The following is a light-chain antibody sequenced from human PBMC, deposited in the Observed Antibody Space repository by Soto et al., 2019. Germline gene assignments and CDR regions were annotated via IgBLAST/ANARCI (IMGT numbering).Light chain of an antibody. CDR3: CSYTGTYPVV. CDR2: GVD. Sequence: QSALTQPRSVSGSPGQSVTISCTGASSAVSDYNFVSWYQQYAGKAPKVIIYGVDKRSSGVPDRFSGSKSGNTASLTISGLQTEDEAEYFCCSYTGTYPVVFGVGTKLTVL. CDR1: SSAVSDYNF. V-gene: IGLV2-11*01. J-gene: IGLJ3*02.